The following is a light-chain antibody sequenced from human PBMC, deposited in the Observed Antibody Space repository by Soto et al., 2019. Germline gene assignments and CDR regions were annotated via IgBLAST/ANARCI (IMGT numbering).Light chain of an antibody. CDR1: SSNIGGNS. CDR3: GSWDSSLSAYV. CDR2: DDN. V-gene: IGLV1-51*01. J-gene: IGLJ1*01. Sequence: QSVLTQPPSVSAAPGQKVTISCSGSSSNIGGNSVSWYQQLPGTAPKLLIYDDNQRPSGIPDRFSGSKSGTSATLGLTGFQTGDEADYYCGSWDSSLSAYVFGTGSTVTVL.